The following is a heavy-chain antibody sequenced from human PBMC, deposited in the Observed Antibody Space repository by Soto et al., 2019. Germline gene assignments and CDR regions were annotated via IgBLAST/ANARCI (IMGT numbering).Heavy chain of an antibody. D-gene: IGHD5-12*01. Sequence: QVQLVQSGAEVKKPGSSVTVSCKAAGGTFSSYAISWLRQAPGQGLEWMGGIIPIFGTANYAQKFQGRVTITADESTSTAYMELSSLRSDDTAVYYCARGSGARLRLGPLDYWGQGTLVTVSS. V-gene: IGHV1-69*01. CDR3: ARGSGARLRLGPLDY. J-gene: IGHJ4*02. CDR2: IIPIFGTA. CDR1: GGTFSSYA.